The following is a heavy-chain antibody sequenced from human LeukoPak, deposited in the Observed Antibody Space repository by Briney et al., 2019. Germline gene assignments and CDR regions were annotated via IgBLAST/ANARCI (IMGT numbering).Heavy chain of an antibody. J-gene: IGHJ4*02. V-gene: IGHV1-18*01. Sequence: GASVKVSCKASGYTFTSYGISWVRQAPGQGLEWMGWISAYNGNTNYAQKLQGRVTMTTDTSTSTAYMELRSLRFDATAVYYCARLGYCSSNSCYGVDYWGQGTLVTVSS. D-gene: IGHD2-2*01. CDR1: GYTFTSYG. CDR2: ISAYNGNT. CDR3: ARLGYCSSNSCYGVDY.